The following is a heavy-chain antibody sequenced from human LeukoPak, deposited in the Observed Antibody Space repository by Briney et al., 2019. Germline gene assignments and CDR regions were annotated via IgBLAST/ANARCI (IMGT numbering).Heavy chain of an antibody. D-gene: IGHD6-19*01. CDR3: AHEEGFNVAGVFDY. J-gene: IGHJ4*02. CDR1: GGSFSGYY. Sequence: ETVSLTCAVYGGSFSGYYWSWIRQPPGKGLEWIGEINHTGSTNYNPSLKSRVTISVDTSKNQFSLKLSSVTAADTAVYYCAHEEGFNVAGVFDYWGQGTLVTVSS. V-gene: IGHV4-34*01. CDR2: INHTGST.